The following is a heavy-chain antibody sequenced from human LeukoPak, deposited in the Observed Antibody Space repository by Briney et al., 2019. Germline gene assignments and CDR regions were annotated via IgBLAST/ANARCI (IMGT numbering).Heavy chain of an antibody. Sequence: ASVKVSCKASGGTFSSYAISWVRQAPGQGLEWMGRIIPILGIANYAQKFQGRVTITADKSTSTAYMELSSLRSEDTAVYYCARADRSYANWLDPWGQGTLVTVSS. CDR1: GGTFSSYA. J-gene: IGHJ5*02. CDR3: ARADRSYANWLDP. D-gene: IGHD4-17*01. V-gene: IGHV1-69*04. CDR2: IIPILGIA.